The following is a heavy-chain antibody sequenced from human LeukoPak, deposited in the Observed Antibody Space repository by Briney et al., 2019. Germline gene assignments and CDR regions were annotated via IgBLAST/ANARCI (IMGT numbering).Heavy chain of an antibody. V-gene: IGHV3-21*01. D-gene: IGHD6-19*01. J-gene: IGHJ4*02. CDR2: ISSSSGYI. CDR1: GFTFSSYT. CDR3: ARDPYTSGWYWYFDY. Sequence: GSLRLSCAASGFTFSSYTMNWVRQPPGKGLEWVSSISSSSGYIYYADSVKGRFTISRDNAKNSLYLQMDSLRAEDTAVYYCARDPYTSGWYWYFDYWGQGTLLTVSS.